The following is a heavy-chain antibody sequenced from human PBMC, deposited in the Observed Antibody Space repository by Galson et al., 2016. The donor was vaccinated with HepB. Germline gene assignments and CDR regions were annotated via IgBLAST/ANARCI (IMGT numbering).Heavy chain of an antibody. CDR3: ARVRYSTTWYFDY. J-gene: IGHJ4*02. V-gene: IGHV1-69*01. CDR2: ITNFGTA. CDR1: GGTFNKYA. D-gene: IGHD6-13*01. Sequence: VKVSCKASGGTFNKYAISWVRQAPGQGLEWMGGITNFGTANYAQRFQGRVTITADEYTSPVYMELISLRSEATAVYYCARVRYSTTWYFDYWGQGTLVTVPS.